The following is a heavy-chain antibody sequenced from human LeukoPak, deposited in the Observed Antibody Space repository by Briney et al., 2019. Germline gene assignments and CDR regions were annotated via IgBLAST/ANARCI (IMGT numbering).Heavy chain of an antibody. J-gene: IGHJ3*02. V-gene: IGHV1-69*05. CDR3: ARDLAFDI. CDR1: GGTFSSYA. CDR2: IIPIFGTA. Sequence: SVKVSCKASGGTFSSYAINWVRQAPGQGLEWVGRIIPIFGTANYAQKFQGRVTITTDESTSTAYMELSSLRSEDTAVYYCARDLAFDIWGQGTMVTVSS.